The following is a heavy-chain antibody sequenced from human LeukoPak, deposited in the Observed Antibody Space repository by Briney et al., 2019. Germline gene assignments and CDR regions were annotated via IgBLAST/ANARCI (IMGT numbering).Heavy chain of an antibody. CDR2: ISGSGGST. CDR3: AREGLHSGMDV. V-gene: IGHV3-23*01. Sequence: PGGSMRLACAAYGFTFSSYAMSWDRQAPGKGLEWVSAISGSGGSTYYADSVKGRFTISRDNSKNTLYLQMNSLRAEDTAVYYCAREGLHSGMDVWGQGTTVTVSS. J-gene: IGHJ6*02. CDR1: GFTFSSYA. D-gene: IGHD4-11*01.